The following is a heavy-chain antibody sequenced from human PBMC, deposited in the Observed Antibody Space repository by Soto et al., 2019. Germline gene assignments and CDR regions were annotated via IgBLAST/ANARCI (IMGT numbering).Heavy chain of an antibody. J-gene: IGHJ6*02. CDR3: ARGNRKVRVRLIYYYGMDV. V-gene: IGHV1-69*13. CDR2: IIPIFGTA. Sequence: GASVKVSCKASGGTFSSYAISWVRQAPGQGLEWMGGIIPIFGTANYAQKFQGRVTITADESTSTAYMELSSLRSEDTAVYYCARGNRKVRVRLIYYYGMDVWGQGTTVTVSS. CDR1: GGTFSSYA. D-gene: IGHD3-10*01.